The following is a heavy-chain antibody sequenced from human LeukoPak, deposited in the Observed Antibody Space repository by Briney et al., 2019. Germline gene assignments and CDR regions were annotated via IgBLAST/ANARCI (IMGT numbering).Heavy chain of an antibody. Sequence: SETPSLTCTVSGGSISSYYWSWIRQPAGKGLEWIGRIYTSGSTNYNPSLKSRVTISVDKSKNQFSLKLSSVTAADTAVYYCARDGGMGIAATGVDYWGQGTLVTVSS. D-gene: IGHD6-13*01. J-gene: IGHJ4*02. CDR1: GGSISSYY. CDR3: ARDGGMGIAATGVDY. CDR2: IYTSGST. V-gene: IGHV4-4*07.